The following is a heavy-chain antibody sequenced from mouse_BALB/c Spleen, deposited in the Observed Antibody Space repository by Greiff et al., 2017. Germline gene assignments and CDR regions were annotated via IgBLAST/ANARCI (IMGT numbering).Heavy chain of an antibody. D-gene: IGHD1-1*01. J-gene: IGHJ2*01. CDR1: GYTFTSYY. CDR2: IYPGNVNT. CDR3: ARGGDYYGSSHYFDY. V-gene: IGHV1S56*01. Sequence: QVQLQQPGPELVKPGASVRISCKASGYTFTSYYIHWVKQRPGQGLEWIGWIYPGNVNTKYNEKFKGKATLTADKSSSTAYMQLSSLTSEDSAVYFCARGGDYYGSSHYFDYWGQGTTLTVSS.